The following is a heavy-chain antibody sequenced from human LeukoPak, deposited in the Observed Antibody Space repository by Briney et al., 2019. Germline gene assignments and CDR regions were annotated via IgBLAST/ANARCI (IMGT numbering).Heavy chain of an antibody. D-gene: IGHD3-22*01. V-gene: IGHV4-39*01. CDR3: ARITMIVVVNLGWFDP. CDR2: IYYSGST. CDR1: GYSISVGSYY. Sequence: PSETLSLTCTVSGYSISVGSYYWGWIRQPPGKGLEWIGSIYYSGSTYYNPSLKSRVTISVDTSKNQFSLKLSSVTAADTASYYCARITMIVVVNLGWFDPWGQGTLVTVSS. J-gene: IGHJ5*02.